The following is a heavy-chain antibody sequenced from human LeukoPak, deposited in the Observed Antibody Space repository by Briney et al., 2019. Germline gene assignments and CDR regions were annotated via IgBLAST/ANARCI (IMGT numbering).Heavy chain of an antibody. CDR1: GFTFSGYA. V-gene: IGHV3-23*01. D-gene: IGHD3-22*01. CDR3: VKDTSRGYYYEVDY. CDR2: ISGSGGGT. J-gene: IGHJ4*02. Sequence: GGSLRLSCAASGFTFSGYAMSWVRQAPGKGLEWVSGISGSGGGTYYADSVKGRFTISRDNSKGTLYLQMNSLRAEDTAIYYCVKDTSRGYYYEVDYWGQGTLVTVSS.